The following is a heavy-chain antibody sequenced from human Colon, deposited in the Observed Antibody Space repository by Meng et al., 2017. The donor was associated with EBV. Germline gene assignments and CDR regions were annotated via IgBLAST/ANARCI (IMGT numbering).Heavy chain of an antibody. CDR3: ARDPAQEDFDTSGYMYDS. J-gene: IGHJ5*01. Sequence: GLWKPWETLSLTCAVFVGSFSGNFWTWIRQSPGEGLEWIGEIHHSGSTKYNPSLKNRVSISLDTSKKQFSLQLTSVTAADTAVYFCARDPAQEDFDTSGYMYDSWGPGTLVTVSS. CDR2: IHHSGST. V-gene: IGHV4-34*01. CDR1: VGSFSGNF. D-gene: IGHD3-22*01.